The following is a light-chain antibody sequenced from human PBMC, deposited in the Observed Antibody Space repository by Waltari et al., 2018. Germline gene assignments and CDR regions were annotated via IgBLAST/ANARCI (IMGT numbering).Light chain of an antibody. J-gene: IGLJ2*01. CDR3: QSLDSTSPVI. CDR2: EDT. CDR1: SGSIASTY. Sequence: FVLTQPPSVSESPGKTVTISCTRSSGSIASTYVQWSQQRPGGPPTVVLYEDTQRPSGVPDRSSASIDVSSNAASLTISGLKTEDEADYYCQSLDSTSPVIFGGGTRVTVL. V-gene: IGLV6-57*01.